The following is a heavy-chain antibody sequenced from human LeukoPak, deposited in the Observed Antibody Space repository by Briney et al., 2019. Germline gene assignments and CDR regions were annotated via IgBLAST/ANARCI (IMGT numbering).Heavy chain of an antibody. V-gene: IGHV3-23*01. CDR3: ARDPNGDYIGAFDM. Sequence: PGGSLRLSCTASGFTFSAYAMMWVRQAPGKGPEWVSAIRGGGTSEFYADSVKGLFRISRDNSKDTLFLQMNSLRAEDTAVYYCARDPNGDYIGAFDMWGPGTMVTVSS. CDR1: GFTFSAYA. D-gene: IGHD4-17*01. J-gene: IGHJ3*02. CDR2: IRGGGTSE.